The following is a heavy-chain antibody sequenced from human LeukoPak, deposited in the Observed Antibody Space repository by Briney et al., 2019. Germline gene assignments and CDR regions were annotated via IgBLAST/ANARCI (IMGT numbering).Heavy chain of an antibody. Sequence: SETLSLTCTVFGGSISHYYWSWIRQSAGRGLEWIGRMYVGGNTNYNPSLKSRVTLSLETSKNQFSLRLNSVTAADTAVYYCARDTAGGSYYNVFDLWGRGTLVVVSS. D-gene: IGHD1-26*01. J-gene: IGHJ4*02. CDR2: MYVGGNT. V-gene: IGHV4-4*07. CDR3: ARDTAGGSYYNVFDL. CDR1: GGSISHYY.